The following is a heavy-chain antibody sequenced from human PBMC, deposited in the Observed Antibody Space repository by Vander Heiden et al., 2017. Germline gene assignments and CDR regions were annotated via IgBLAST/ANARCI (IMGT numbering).Heavy chain of an antibody. CDR3: AKGYSSGWSYFDY. V-gene: IGHV3-9*01. D-gene: IGHD6-19*01. J-gene: IGHJ4*02. CDR1: GFTFDEYA. CDR2: ISWNSGSI. Sequence: EVQLVETGGGLVQPGRSLRLSCAASGFTFDEYAMHWVRQAPGKGLEWVSGISWNSGSIGYADSVKGRFTISRDNAKNSLYLQMNSLRAEDTALYYCAKGYSSGWSYFDYWGQGTLVTVSS.